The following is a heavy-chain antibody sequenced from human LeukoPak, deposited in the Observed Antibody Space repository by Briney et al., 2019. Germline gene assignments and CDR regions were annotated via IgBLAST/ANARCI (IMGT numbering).Heavy chain of an antibody. CDR2: INPSSGGT. V-gene: IGHV1-2*02. D-gene: IGHD5-12*01. J-gene: IGHJ4*02. Sequence: GASVKVSCKATGYAFNDYFMHWVRQAPGQGLEWMGGINPSSGGTNYAQKFRARVTMTRDTSISTAYMELSRLTSDGTAVYYCARRGYSAYDIAYWGQGTLVTVSS. CDR3: ARRGYSAYDIAY. CDR1: GYAFNDYF.